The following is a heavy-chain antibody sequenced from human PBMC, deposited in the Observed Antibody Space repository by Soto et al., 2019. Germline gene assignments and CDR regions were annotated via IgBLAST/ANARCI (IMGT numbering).Heavy chain of an antibody. V-gene: IGHV3-48*02. CDR3: ARQSYSSGRGFDY. J-gene: IGHJ4*02. Sequence: GGSLRLSCAASGFTFSTYSMNWVRQAPGKGLEWVSYISTSSDAIYYADSVTGRFTISRDNAKNSLYLQMNSLRDEDTAVYYCARQSYSSGRGFDYWGQGTLVTVSS. CDR1: GFTFSTYS. CDR2: ISTSSDAI. D-gene: IGHD6-19*01.